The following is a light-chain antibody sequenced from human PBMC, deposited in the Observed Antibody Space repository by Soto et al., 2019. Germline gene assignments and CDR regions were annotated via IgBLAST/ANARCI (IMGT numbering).Light chain of an antibody. J-gene: IGLJ3*02. CDR2: YND. CDR3: AAWDDSLNGWV. Sequence: QSVLTQPPSVSDAPRQRVTISCSGSSSNIGSNAVNWYQQLPGKAPKLLIYYNDLLPSGVSDRFSGSKSDTSASLAISGLQSGDEADYYCAAWDDSLNGWVFGGGTKLTVL. CDR1: SSNIGSNA. V-gene: IGLV1-36*01.